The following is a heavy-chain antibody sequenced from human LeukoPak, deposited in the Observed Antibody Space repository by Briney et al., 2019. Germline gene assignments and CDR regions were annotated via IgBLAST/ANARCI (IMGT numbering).Heavy chain of an antibody. V-gene: IGHV4-34*01. CDR3: ARGRAVGYSYGYYYYYGMDV. CDR2: INHSGST. J-gene: IGHJ6*02. Sequence: PSETLSLTCAVYGGSFSGYYWSWIRQPPGKGLEWIGEINHSGSTNYNPSLKSRVTISVDTSKNQFSLKLSSVTAADTAVYYCARGRAVGYSYGYYYYYGMDVWGQGTMVTVSS. D-gene: IGHD5-18*01. CDR1: GGSFSGYY.